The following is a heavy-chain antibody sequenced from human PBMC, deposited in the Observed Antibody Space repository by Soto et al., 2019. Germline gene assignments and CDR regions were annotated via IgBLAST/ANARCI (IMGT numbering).Heavy chain of an antibody. Sequence: ASVKVSCKASGYTFTSYGISWVRQAPGQGLEWMGWISAYNGNTNYAQKFQGRVTMTRDTSISTAYMELSRLRSDDTAVYYCARVNTIFGVVIPYYYGMDVWGQGTTVTVSS. D-gene: IGHD3-3*01. V-gene: IGHV1-18*01. CDR1: GYTFTSYG. CDR2: ISAYNGNT. CDR3: ARVNTIFGVVIPYYYGMDV. J-gene: IGHJ6*02.